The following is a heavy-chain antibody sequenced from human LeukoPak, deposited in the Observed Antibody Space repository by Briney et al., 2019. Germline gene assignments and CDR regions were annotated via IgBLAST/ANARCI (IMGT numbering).Heavy chain of an antibody. V-gene: IGHV1-8*01. CDR2: MNTNSGNR. CDR3: ARSTTSWHPYYYYYYMDV. Sequence: GASVTVSCMASGYTFTSYDINWVRQAPGQGLEWMGWMNTNSGNRGNAQKVQGRNTMTMNTSISTAYIELSSLRSEDTAVYYCARSTTSWHPYYYYYYMDVWGKGTTVTVSS. J-gene: IGHJ6*03. CDR1: GYTFTSYD. D-gene: IGHD2-2*01.